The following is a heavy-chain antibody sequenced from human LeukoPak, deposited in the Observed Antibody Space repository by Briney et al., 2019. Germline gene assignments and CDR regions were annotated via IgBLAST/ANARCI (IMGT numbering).Heavy chain of an antibody. D-gene: IGHD3-3*01. J-gene: IGHJ4*02. CDR3: ATGGRYDLDYFNY. CDR2: MGYEGSNK. CDR1: GVTFSSYG. Sequence: PGGSLRLSCAASGVTFSSYGMHWVRQAPGKGLEWVAVMGYEGSNKYYADSVKGRFAISRDNSKNTLYLQVNSLRAEDTAVYYCATGGRYDLDYFNYWGQGTLVTVSS. V-gene: IGHV3-33*01.